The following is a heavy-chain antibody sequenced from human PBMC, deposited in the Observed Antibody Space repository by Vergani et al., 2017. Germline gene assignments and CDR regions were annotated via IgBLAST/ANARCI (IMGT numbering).Heavy chain of an antibody. V-gene: IGHV4-4*03. D-gene: IGHD3-16*02. CDR2: TSTDGST. CDR3: ARETVVTSWDGYRFHYMDV. CDR1: GDSISSNNC. Sequence: QVQLQESGPGLVKPPGTLSLTCAVSGDSISSNNCWTWVRQPPGKGLEWIGRTSTDGSTNYNPSLKSRVTVSVDTSKTKISLRLTSVTAEDTAGYYCARETVVTSWDGYRFHYMDVWGKGTTVTVSS. J-gene: IGHJ6*03.